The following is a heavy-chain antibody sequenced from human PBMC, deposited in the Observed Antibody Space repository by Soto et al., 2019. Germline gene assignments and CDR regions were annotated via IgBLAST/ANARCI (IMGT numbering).Heavy chain of an antibody. Sequence: PGGSLRLSCAASGFTFSSYWMNWVRQAPGKGLEWVANIKQDGSEKYYVDSVKGRFTISRDNAKNSLYLQMNSLRAEDTAVYYCASLIVVVTGTGSMDVWGQGTTVTVSS. CDR3: ASLIVVVTGTGSMDV. CDR2: IKQDGSEK. D-gene: IGHD2-21*02. V-gene: IGHV3-7*01. J-gene: IGHJ6*02. CDR1: GFTFSSYW.